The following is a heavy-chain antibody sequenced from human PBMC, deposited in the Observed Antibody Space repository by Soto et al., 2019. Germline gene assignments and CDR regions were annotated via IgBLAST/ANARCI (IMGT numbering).Heavy chain of an antibody. Sequence: EVQLLESGGGLVQPGGSLGLSWAASEFTFSNYAVTWVRRPPGKGWEWVSTVSGSGGSTYYADSVKGRFTISGDNSKKTMYLQMNSLRAEDTAVYYCAKDQGSSWYEIDYWGQGTLVTVSS. CDR3: AKDQGSSWYEIDY. CDR2: VSGSGGST. D-gene: IGHD6-13*01. V-gene: IGHV3-23*01. CDR1: EFTFSNYA. J-gene: IGHJ4*02.